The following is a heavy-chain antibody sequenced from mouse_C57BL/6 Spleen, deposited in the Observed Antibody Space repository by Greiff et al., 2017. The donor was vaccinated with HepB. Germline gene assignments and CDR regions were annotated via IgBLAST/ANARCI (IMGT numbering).Heavy chain of an antibody. CDR3: ARVLPLYHYFDY. J-gene: IGHJ2*01. CDR1: GYTFTDYY. V-gene: IGHV1-26*01. CDR2: INPNNGGT. D-gene: IGHD2-1*01. Sequence: EVQLQQSGPELVKPGASVKISCKASGYTFTDYYMNWVKQSHGKSLEWIGDINPNNGGTSYNQKFKGKATLTVDKSSSTAYMELRSLTSEDSAVYYCARVLPLYHYFDYWGQGTTLTVSS.